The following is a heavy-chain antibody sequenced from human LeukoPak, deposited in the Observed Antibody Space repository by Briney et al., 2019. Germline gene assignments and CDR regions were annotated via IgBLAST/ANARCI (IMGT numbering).Heavy chain of an antibody. CDR3: AREDDILTGYSHRNAFDI. D-gene: IGHD3-9*01. Sequence: GGSLRLSCETSGFTFSSYWMGWVRQAPGKGLEWVANIKQDGDDKNYVDSVKGRFTISRDNAKKSLYLQMNSLRAEDTAVYYCAREDDILTGYSHRNAFDIWGQGTMVTVSS. V-gene: IGHV3-7*01. CDR1: GFTFSSYW. J-gene: IGHJ3*02. CDR2: IKQDGDDK.